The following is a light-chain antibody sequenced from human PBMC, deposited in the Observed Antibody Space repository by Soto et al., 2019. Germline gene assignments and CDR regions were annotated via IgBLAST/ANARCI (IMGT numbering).Light chain of an antibody. J-gene: IGKJ1*01. CDR1: QSVSNSY. Sequence: ELLLTQSACTLSWSPGERATLSWGASQSVSNSYLAWHQQKPGQAPRLLVYGASSRATGVPDRFSGGGSGTDFTLTISRLQPEDFAVYYCHQYSSSRTFGQGTKVDIK. V-gene: IGKV3-20*01. CDR3: HQYSSSRT. CDR2: GAS.